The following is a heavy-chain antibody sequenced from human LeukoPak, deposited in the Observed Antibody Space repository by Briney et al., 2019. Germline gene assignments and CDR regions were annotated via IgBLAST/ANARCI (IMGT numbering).Heavy chain of an antibody. V-gene: IGHV4-38-2*02. CDR1: GYSIGSGYY. CDR2: IYHSGST. CDR3: ARVAVRGVISHYYYMDV. Sequence: SETLSLTCTVSGYSIGSGYYWGWIRQPPGKGLEWIGSIYHSGSTYYNPSLKSRVTISVDTSKNQFSLKLSSVTAADTAVYYCARVAVRGVISHYYYMDVWGKGTTVTVSS. D-gene: IGHD3-10*01. J-gene: IGHJ6*03.